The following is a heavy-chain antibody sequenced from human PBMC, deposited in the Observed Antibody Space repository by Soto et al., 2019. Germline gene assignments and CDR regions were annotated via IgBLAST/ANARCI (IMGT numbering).Heavy chain of an antibody. Sequence: GGSLRLSCAASGFTFSSSGMNWVRQAPGKWLAWVSSISSSSGYIYYADSVKGRFTISRDNAKNSLYLQMNSLRVEDTAVYYCAKAPPPNCSGGTSYLLQFGMDVWGQGXTVTVYS. CDR3: AKAPPPNCSGGTSYLLQFGMDV. V-gene: IGHV3-21*01. D-gene: IGHD2-15*01. J-gene: IGHJ6*02. CDR1: GFTFSSSG. CDR2: ISSSSGYI.